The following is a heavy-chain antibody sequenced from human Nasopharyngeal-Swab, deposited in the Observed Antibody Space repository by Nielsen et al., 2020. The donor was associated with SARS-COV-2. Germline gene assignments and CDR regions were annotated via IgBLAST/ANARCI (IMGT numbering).Heavy chain of an antibody. Sequence: GSLRLSCAASGFTFSGSAMHWVRQASGKGLEWVGRIRSKANSYATAYAASVKGRFTISRDDSKNTAYLQMNSLKTEDTAVYYCTRRAESGDDAFDIWGQGTTVTVSS. D-gene: IGHD3-10*01. J-gene: IGHJ3*02. CDR1: GFTFSGSA. CDR2: IRSKANSYAT. V-gene: IGHV3-73*01. CDR3: TRRAESGDDAFDI.